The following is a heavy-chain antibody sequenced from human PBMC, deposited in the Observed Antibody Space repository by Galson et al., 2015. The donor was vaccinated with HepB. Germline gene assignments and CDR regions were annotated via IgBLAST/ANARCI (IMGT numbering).Heavy chain of an antibody. CDR1: GSTFTSYY. Sequence: SVKVSCKASGSTFTSYYMHWVRQAPGQGLEWMGIINPSGGSTSYAQKFQGRVTMTRDTSTSTVYMELSSLRSEDPAVYYCARDLTPRDAHFLTGEIKDYWGQGTLVTVSS. V-gene: IGHV1-46*01. J-gene: IGHJ4*02. D-gene: IGHD3/OR15-3a*01. CDR2: INPSGGST. CDR3: ARDLTPRDAHFLTGEIKDY.